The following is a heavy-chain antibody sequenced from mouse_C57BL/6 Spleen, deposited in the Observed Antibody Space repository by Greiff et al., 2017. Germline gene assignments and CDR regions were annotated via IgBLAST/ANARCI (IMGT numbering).Heavy chain of an antibody. Sequence: EVKLQESGAELVRPGASVKLSCTASGFNIKDYYMHWVKQRPEQGLEWIGRIDPEDGDTEYAPKFQGKATMTADTSSNTAYLQLSSLTSEDTAVYYCTTGYYDRTGYFDVWGTGTTVTVSS. V-gene: IGHV14-1*01. CDR2: IDPEDGDT. J-gene: IGHJ1*03. CDR3: TTGYYDRTGYFDV. D-gene: IGHD2-4*01. CDR1: GFNIKDYY.